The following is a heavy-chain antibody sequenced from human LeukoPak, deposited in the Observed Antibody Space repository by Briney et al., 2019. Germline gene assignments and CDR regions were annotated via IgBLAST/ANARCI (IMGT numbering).Heavy chain of an antibody. V-gene: IGHV3-30*02. CDR2: IRYDGSNK. Sequence: GGPLRLPCTVSGLLFRRYGMHWVPQSPGKGLEWVAFIRYDGSNKYYADSVKGRFTISRDNSKNTLYLKMNNLRAEDTAVYYCAKERDYDESSGTDHDYWGQGTLVTVSS. CDR1: GLLFRRYG. CDR3: AKERDYDESSGTDHDY. J-gene: IGHJ4*02. D-gene: IGHD3-22*01.